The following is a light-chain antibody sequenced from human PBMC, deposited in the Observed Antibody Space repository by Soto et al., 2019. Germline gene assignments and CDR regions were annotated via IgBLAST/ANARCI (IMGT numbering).Light chain of an antibody. J-gene: IGKJ1*01. Sequence: DILMTQSPSTLSTSVGDRVTITCRASQTIYTWLAWYQQKPGRAPKLLIYDASTLESWVPSRFSGSGSGTEFTLTISSPQPDDFATYYCQQYSAKWAFGQGTKVDIK. CDR2: DAS. V-gene: IGKV1-5*01. CDR3: QQYSAKWA. CDR1: QTIYTW.